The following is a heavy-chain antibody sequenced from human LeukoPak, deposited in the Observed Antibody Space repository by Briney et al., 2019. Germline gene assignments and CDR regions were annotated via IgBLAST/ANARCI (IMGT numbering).Heavy chain of an antibody. V-gene: IGHV1-3*01. J-gene: IGHJ4*02. D-gene: IGHD3-16*01. Sequence: ASVKVSCKASGYTSTSYAMHWVRQAPGQRLEWMGWINAGNGNTKYSQKFQGRVTITRDTSASTAYMELSSLRSEDTAAYYCARGDNWGVEDYWGQGTLVTVSS. CDR2: INAGNGNT. CDR3: ARGDNWGVEDY. CDR1: GYTSTSYA.